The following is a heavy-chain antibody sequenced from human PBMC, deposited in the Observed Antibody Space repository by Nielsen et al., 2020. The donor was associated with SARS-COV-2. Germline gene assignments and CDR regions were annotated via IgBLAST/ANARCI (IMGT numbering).Heavy chain of an antibody. V-gene: IGHV7-4-1*02. J-gene: IGHJ6*02. Sequence: WVRQAPGQGLEWMGWINTNTGNPTYAQGFTGRFVFSLDTSVSTAYLQISSLKAEDTAVHYCARNLFYVLDYYYYYYGMDVWGQGTTVTSP. CDR3: ARNLFYVLDYYYYYYGMDV. D-gene: IGHD1-1*01. CDR2: INTNTGNP.